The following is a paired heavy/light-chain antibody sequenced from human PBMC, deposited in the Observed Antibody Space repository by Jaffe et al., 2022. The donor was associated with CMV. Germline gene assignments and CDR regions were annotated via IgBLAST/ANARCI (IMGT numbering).Light chain of an antibody. CDR2: KDS. J-gene: IGLJ1*01. CDR1: ALPKQY. Sequence: SYELTQPPSVSVSPGQTARITCSGDALPKQYAYWYQQKPGQAPVLVIYKDSERPSGIPERFSGSSSGTTVTLTISGVQAEDEADYYCQSADSSGTYRGVFGTGTKVTVL. V-gene: IGLV3-25*03. CDR3: QSADSSGTYRGV.
Heavy chain of an antibody. Sequence: QITLKESGPTLVKPTQTLTLTCTFSGFSLSTSGVGVGWIRQPPGKALEWLALIYWDDDKRYSPSLKSRLTITKDTSKNQVVLTMTNMDPVDTATYYCAHRVREYSSSENWFDPWGQGTLVTVSS. D-gene: IGHD6-6*01. J-gene: IGHJ5*02. CDR2: IYWDDDK. CDR3: AHRVREYSSSENWFDP. V-gene: IGHV2-5*02. CDR1: GFSLSTSGVG.